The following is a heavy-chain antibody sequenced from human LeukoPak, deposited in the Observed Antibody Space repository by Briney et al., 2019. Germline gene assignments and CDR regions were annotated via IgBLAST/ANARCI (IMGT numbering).Heavy chain of an antibody. J-gene: IGHJ6*02. CDR1: GYTFTGYY. Sequence: ASVKVSCKASGYTFTGYYMHWVRQAPGQGLEWMGRINPNSGGTNYAQKFQGRVTMTRDTSISTAYMELSRLRSDDTAVYYCAKDLHWWAGMDVWGQGTTVTVSS. CDR2: INPNSGGT. D-gene: IGHD2-15*01. V-gene: IGHV1-2*06. CDR3: AKDLHWWAGMDV.